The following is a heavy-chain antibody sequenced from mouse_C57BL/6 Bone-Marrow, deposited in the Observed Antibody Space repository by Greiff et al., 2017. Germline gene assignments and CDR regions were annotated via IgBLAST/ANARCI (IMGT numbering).Heavy chain of an antibody. V-gene: IGHV1-76*01. CDR1: GYTFTDYY. CDR2: IYPGSGNT. Sequence: VQLQQSGAELVRPGASVKLSCKASGYTFTDYYINWVKQRPGQGLEWIARIYPGSGNTYYNEKFKGKATLTAEKSSSTAYMQLSSLTSEDSAVYFCARSDGYWAPFAYWGQGTLVTVSA. J-gene: IGHJ3*01. CDR3: ARSDGYWAPFAY. D-gene: IGHD2-3*01.